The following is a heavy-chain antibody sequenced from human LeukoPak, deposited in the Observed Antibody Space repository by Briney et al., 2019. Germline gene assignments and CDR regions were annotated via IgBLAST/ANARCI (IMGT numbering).Heavy chain of an antibody. J-gene: IGHJ4*02. CDR1: GFTFSDYY. V-gene: IGHV3-11*01. D-gene: IGHD2-21*02. Sequence: AGGSLGLSCAASGFTFSDYYMSWIRQAPGKGLEWVSYISSSGSTIYYADSVKGRFTISRDNAKNSLYLQMNGLRAEDTAVYYCAQEGSYCGGDCYSDYWGQGTLVTVSS. CDR2: ISSSGSTI. CDR3: AQEGSYCGGDCYSDY.